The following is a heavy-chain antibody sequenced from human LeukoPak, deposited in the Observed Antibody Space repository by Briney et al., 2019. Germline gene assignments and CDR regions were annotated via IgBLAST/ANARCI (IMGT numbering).Heavy chain of an antibody. CDR1: GFTFSSYS. CDR3: ARALGYCSSTSCYALSY. D-gene: IGHD2-2*01. J-gene: IGHJ4*02. Sequence: GGSLRLSCAASGFTFSSYSMNWVRQAPGKGLEWVSSISSSSSYIYYADSVKGRFTISRDNSKNALYLQMNSLRAEDTAVYYCARALGYCSSTSCYALSYWGQGTLVTVSS. V-gene: IGHV3-21*01. CDR2: ISSSSSYI.